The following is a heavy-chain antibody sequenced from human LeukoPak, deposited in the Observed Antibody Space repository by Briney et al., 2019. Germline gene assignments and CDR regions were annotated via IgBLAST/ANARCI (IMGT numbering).Heavy chain of an antibody. CDR3: ARDRRGRAVAKHYYYNGMDV. CDR1: GYMFTSFG. Sequence: ASVKVSCKASGYMFTSFGISWVRRAPGQGLEWMGWISAYNGDTKYAQKFQGRVTMTTDTSTRTAYMEVRSLRSDDTAVYYCARDRRGRAVAKHYYYNGMDVWGEGTTVTVSS. CDR2: ISAYNGDT. D-gene: IGHD6-19*01. V-gene: IGHV1-18*01. J-gene: IGHJ6*04.